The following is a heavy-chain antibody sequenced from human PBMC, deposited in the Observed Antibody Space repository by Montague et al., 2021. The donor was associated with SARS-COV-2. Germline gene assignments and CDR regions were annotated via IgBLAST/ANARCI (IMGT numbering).Heavy chain of an antibody. J-gene: IGHJ4*02. CDR1: GGSISSYY. CDR3: ARGGEISLLERPLDC. V-gene: IGHV4-59*01. CDR2: IYYSGST. D-gene: IGHD3-16*02. Sequence: SETLSLTCTVSGGSISSYYWSWIRQPPGKGLEWIGYIYYSGSTNYNPSLKSRDTISVDTSKNQFSLKLSSVTAADTAVYYWARGGEISLLERPLDCWGQGTLVTVSS.